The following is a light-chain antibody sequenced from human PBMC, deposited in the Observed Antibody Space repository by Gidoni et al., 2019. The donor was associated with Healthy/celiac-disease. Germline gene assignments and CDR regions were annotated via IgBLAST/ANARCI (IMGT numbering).Light chain of an antibody. CDR1: QSVLYSSHNQNY. Sequence: DIGMTQAPDALAMALGDTATINCRSSQSVLYSSHNQNYLAWYQQKPGQPPKLLIYWASTRPAGVPDRFSGSGSGTDFTLTIISLQAEDVAVYYCQQYYSTPRTFGQGTKLEIK. CDR2: WAS. CDR3: QQYYSTPRT. V-gene: IGKV4-1*01. J-gene: IGKJ2*01.